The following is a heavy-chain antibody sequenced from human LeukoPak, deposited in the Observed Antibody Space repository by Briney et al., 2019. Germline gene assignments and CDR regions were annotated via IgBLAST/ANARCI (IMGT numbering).Heavy chain of an antibody. V-gene: IGHV3-33*01. D-gene: IGHD3-22*01. Sequence: GGPLRLSCAASGFTFSSYGMHWVRQAPGKGLEWVAVIWYDGSNKYYADSVKGRFTISRDNSKNTLYLQMNSLRAEDTAVYYCARDPATYYYDSSGYSPEGMDVWGQGTTVTVSS. J-gene: IGHJ6*02. CDR2: IWYDGSNK. CDR3: ARDPATYYYDSSGYSPEGMDV. CDR1: GFTFSSYG.